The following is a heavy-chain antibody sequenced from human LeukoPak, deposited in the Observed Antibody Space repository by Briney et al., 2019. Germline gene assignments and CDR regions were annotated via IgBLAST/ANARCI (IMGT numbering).Heavy chain of an antibody. D-gene: IGHD3-22*01. V-gene: IGHV3-48*02. CDR3: AREAVYYDSSGYYHGYFDS. CDR2: ISSSSGTI. Sequence: PGGSLRLSCAASGFTFSSYAMSWVRQAPGKGLEWISYISSSSGTIYYADSVKGRFTISRDNAKNSLYLQMNSLRDEDTAVYYCAREAVYYDSSGYYHGYFDSWGQGTLVTVSS. CDR1: GFTFSSYA. J-gene: IGHJ4*02.